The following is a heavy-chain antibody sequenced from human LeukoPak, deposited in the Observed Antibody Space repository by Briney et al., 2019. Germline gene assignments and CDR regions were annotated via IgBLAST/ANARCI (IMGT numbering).Heavy chain of an antibody. CDR2: IWYDGSNK. J-gene: IGHJ4*02. Sequence: GGSLRLSCAASGFTFSSYGMHWVRQAQGKGLERVANIWYDGSNKYYADSVKGRFTISRDNSKNTLYLQMNMLRAEDTAVYYCARDNDAYCGGYCYLDSWGQGTLVSVSS. CDR1: GFTFSSYG. CDR3: ARDNDAYCGGYCYLDS. D-gene: IGHD2-21*02. V-gene: IGHV3-33*08.